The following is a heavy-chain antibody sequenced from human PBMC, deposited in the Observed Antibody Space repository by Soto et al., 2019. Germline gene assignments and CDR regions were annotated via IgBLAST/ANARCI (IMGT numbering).Heavy chain of an antibody. CDR1: GFIFSDYA. Sequence: GGSLRLSCVASGFIFSDYAMTWVRQAPGKGLQWVATISASGGNIEYADSLKGRFTISRDNSKNSVYLQLSSLTADDTAVHYCAKVAGGLGYFDLWGRGTLVTVSS. CDR2: ISASGGNI. D-gene: IGHD3-16*01. J-gene: IGHJ2*01. V-gene: IGHV3-23*01. CDR3: AKVAGGLGYFDL.